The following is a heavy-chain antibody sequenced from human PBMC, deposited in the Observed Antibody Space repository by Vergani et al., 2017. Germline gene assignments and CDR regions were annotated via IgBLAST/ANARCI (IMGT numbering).Heavy chain of an antibody. Sequence: QLQLQESGPGLVKPSATLSLTCSVSGASIRSSNYYWGWIRQPPGQGLDGIGSIYYSGSTYYNLSLKSRVTISVDTSQTQFSLKLRSVTAADTAVYFCAGHSTVEWLVKLGGIDPWGQGILVTVSS. J-gene: IGHJ5*02. V-gene: IGHV4-39*01. CDR2: IYYSGST. D-gene: IGHD6-19*01. CDR3: AGHSTVEWLVKLGGIDP. CDR1: GASIRSSNYY.